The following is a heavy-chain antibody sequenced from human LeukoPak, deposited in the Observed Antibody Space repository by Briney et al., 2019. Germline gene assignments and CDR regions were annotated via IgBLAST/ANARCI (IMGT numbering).Heavy chain of an antibody. CDR2: INSDGSNT. V-gene: IGHV3-74*01. CDR1: GFTFDDYA. Sequence: GGSLRLSCAASGFTFDDYAMHWVRQAPGKGLEWVSGINSDGSNTNYADSVKGRFTMSRDNVKNTLYLQMNSLRVEDTAVYYCARFRLTGDYDYWGQGTLVTVSS. J-gene: IGHJ4*02. CDR3: ARFRLTGDYDY. D-gene: IGHD4-17*01.